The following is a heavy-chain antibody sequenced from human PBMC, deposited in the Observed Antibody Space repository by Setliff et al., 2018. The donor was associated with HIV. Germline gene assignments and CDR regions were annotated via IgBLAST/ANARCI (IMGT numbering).Heavy chain of an antibody. CDR3: SRSGIGYGGDSNTFDI. D-gene: IGHD2-21*02. CDR1: GGSISSGDYY. V-gene: IGHV4-39*01. Sequence: PSETLSLTCTVSGGSISSGDYYWGWVRQPPGKGLEWIASIHYSGSTYDSPSVRSRVAIFVDTSKNQFSLRLNSVTATDAAMYYCSRSGIGYGGDSNTFDIWGQGTLVTVSS. CDR2: IHYSGST. J-gene: IGHJ3*02.